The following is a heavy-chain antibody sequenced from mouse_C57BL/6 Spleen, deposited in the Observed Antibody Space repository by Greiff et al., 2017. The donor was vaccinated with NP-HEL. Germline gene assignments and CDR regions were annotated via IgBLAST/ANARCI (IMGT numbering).Heavy chain of an antibody. Sequence: EVKLVESGEGLVKPGGSLKLSCAASGFTFSSYAMSWVRQTPEKRLEWVAYISSGGDYIYYADTVKGRFTISRDNARNTLYLQMSSLKSEDTAMYYCTREGSGYEGAMDYWGQGTSVTVSS. CDR1: GFTFSSYA. CDR3: TREGSGYEGAMDY. D-gene: IGHD3-2*02. J-gene: IGHJ4*01. CDR2: ISSGGDYI. V-gene: IGHV5-9-1*02.